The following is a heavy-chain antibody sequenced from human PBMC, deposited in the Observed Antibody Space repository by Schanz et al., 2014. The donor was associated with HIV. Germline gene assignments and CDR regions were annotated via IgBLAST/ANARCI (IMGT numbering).Heavy chain of an antibody. V-gene: IGHV3-7*01. J-gene: IGHJ4*02. CDR1: GFTFSTYW. CDR3: VRGPGYNMHLDY. CDR2: INQDGSEF. Sequence: EVQLVESGGGLVQPGGSLRLSCTASGFTFSTYWMSWVRQAPGKGLEWVANINQDGSEFYYVDSVKGRFTVSRDNAKNTLYLQMNSLRAEDTGVYYCVRGPGYNMHLDYWGQGTLVTVSS. D-gene: IGHD1-20*01.